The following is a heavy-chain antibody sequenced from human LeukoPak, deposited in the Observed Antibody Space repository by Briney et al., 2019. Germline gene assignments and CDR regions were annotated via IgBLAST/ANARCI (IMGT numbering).Heavy chain of an antibody. D-gene: IGHD3/OR15-3a*01. CDR1: GITLSNYG. CDR2: ISDSGGST. CDR3: AKRGVVIRVFLVGFHKEAYYFES. J-gene: IGHJ4*02. V-gene: IGHV3-23*01. Sequence: PGGSLRLSCAVSGITLSNYGMSWGRQAPGNGLEWVAGISDSGGSTKYADSAKGRFTISRDNAKDTLYLQMNSLRAEDTAVYFCAKRGVVIRVFLVGFHKEAYYFESWGQGALVTVSS.